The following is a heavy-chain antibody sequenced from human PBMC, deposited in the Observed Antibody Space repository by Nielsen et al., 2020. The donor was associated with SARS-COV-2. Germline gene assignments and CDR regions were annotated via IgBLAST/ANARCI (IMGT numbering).Heavy chain of an antibody. CDR1: GFTFSSYG. J-gene: IGHJ5*02. Sequence: GGSLRLSCAASGFTFSSYGMHWVRQAPGKGLEWVAVISYDGSNKYYADSVKGRFTISRDNSKNTLYLQMNSLRAEDTAVYYCATLRGIAVAGTEFDPWGRGTLVTVSS. V-gene: IGHV3-30*03. CDR3: ATLRGIAVAGTEFDP. D-gene: IGHD6-19*01. CDR2: ISYDGSNK.